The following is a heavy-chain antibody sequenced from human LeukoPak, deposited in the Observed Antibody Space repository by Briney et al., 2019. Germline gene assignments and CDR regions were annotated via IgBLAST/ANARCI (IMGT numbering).Heavy chain of an antibody. V-gene: IGHV3-30*01. D-gene: IGHD6-13*01. CDR3: ARDPEPGYSSRWYCVRGYFQH. J-gene: IGHJ1*01. CDR2: ISYDGSNK. CDR1: GFTFSSYA. Sequence: PGGSLRLSCAASGFTFSSYAMHWVRQAPGKGLEWVAVISYDGSNKYYADSVKGRFTISRDNSKNTLYLQMNSLRAEDTAVYYCARDPEPGYSSRWYCVRGYFQHWGQGTLVTVSS.